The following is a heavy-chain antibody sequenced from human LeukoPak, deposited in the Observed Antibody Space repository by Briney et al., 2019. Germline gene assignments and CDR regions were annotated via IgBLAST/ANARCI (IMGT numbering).Heavy chain of an antibody. J-gene: IGHJ4*02. CDR1: GFTFSSYA. D-gene: IGHD2-15*01. V-gene: IGHV3-23*01. CDR2: LRGNGDT. CDR3: AKASWVSNADVVL. Sequence: GGSLRLSCAASGFTFSSYAMSWVREAPARGLEWVSSLRGNGDTFYADSVKGRFTLSRDDSRNTVYLQLNNLRVEDTAVYYCAKASWVSNADVVLWGQGTVVTVSS.